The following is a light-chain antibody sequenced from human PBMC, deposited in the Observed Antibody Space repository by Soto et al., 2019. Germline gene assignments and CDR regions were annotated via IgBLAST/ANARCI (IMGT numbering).Light chain of an antibody. CDR2: DVS. J-gene: IGKJ5*01. V-gene: IGKV3-11*01. CDR1: QSVSGY. Sequence: ERGLTRYPHHLYLSPGERATLSCRASQSVSGYLAWYQQKPGQAPRLLIYDVSNRATGIPARFSGSGSGTDFTLTISSLQPEDCSIDYCQHPTYLQVTFAQGTRLEIK. CDR3: QHPTYLQVT.